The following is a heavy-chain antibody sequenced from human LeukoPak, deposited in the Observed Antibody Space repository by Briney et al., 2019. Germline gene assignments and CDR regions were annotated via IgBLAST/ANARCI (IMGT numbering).Heavy chain of an antibody. V-gene: IGHV3-23*01. J-gene: IGHJ3*02. D-gene: IGHD1-1*01. CDR1: GFTFKNSA. CDR3: AKADATIGGAFDI. CDR2: ISGTRDTT. Sequence: GRSLRLSCSASGFTFKNSAMSWVRQAPGKGLEWVSIISGTRDTTRYGDSVRGRFTTSRDNTRNTLYLQMNSLRVDDTAVYYCAKADATIGGAFDIWGQGTMVIVFS.